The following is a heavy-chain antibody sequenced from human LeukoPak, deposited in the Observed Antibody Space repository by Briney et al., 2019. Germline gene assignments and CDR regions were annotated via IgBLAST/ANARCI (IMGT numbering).Heavy chain of an antibody. V-gene: IGHV3-30*02. D-gene: IGHD3-9*01. CDR1: VFTFSSYG. CDR2: IRYDGSNK. Sequence: PGGSLRLSCAASVFTFSSYGMHWVRQAPGKGLEGVAFIRYDGSNKYYADSVKGRFTISRDNSKNTLYLQLNSLRAEDTAVYYCAKVIATYDILTGYYDYWGQGTLVTVSS. CDR3: AKVIATYDILTGYYDY. J-gene: IGHJ4*02.